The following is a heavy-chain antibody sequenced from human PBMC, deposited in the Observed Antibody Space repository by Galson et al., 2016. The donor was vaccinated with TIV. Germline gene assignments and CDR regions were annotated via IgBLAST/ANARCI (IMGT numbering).Heavy chain of an antibody. Sequence: SVKVSCKASGYTFTRYYIHWVRQAAGQGLEWMGIIDPSNGGTTYAQKFQGRLTLTRDTSTSTVDFELSSLTSEDTALYYCASPHSGSYAFDYWGQGTLVTVSS. CDR1: GYTFTRYY. CDR3: ASPHSGSYAFDY. CDR2: IDPSNGGT. V-gene: IGHV1-46*03. D-gene: IGHD3-16*01. J-gene: IGHJ4*02.